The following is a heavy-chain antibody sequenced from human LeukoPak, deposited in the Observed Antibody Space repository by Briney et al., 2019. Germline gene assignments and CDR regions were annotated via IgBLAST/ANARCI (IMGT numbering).Heavy chain of an antibody. CDR3: ARDCSSTSCYDDY. Sequence: SVKVSCKASGGTFSSYAISWVRQAPGQGLEWMGGIIPIFGTANYAQKFQGRVTITADKSTSTAYMELSSLRSEDTAVYYCARDCSSTSCYDDYWGQGTLVTVSS. D-gene: IGHD2-2*01. V-gene: IGHV1-69*06. CDR1: GGTFSSYA. J-gene: IGHJ4*02. CDR2: IIPIFGTA.